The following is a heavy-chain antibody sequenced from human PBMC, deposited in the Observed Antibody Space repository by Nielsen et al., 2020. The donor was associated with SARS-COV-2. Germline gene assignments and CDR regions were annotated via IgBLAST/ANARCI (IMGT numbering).Heavy chain of an antibody. Sequence: GGSLRLSCAASGFTFRSYAMSWVRQAPGKGLEWVSVISGPGGSTNYAESVKGRFTISRDNSKNTLSLQMNSLRAEDTAVYYCAKRGEMATFSLLYFDFWGQGTLVTVSS. D-gene: IGHD5-24*01. CDR2: ISGPGGST. V-gene: IGHV3-23*01. CDR1: GFTFRSYA. J-gene: IGHJ4*02. CDR3: AKRGEMATFSLLYFDF.